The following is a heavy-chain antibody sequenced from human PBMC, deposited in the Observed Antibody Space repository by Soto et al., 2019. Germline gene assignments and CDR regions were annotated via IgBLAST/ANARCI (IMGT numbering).Heavy chain of an antibody. CDR3: ARGVSQYSPLALFDY. Sequence: GGSLRLSCAASGFTFSSYAMSWVRQAPGKGLEWVSTISGSDGRTYSTDSVKGRFTISRDNSRNTAYLQMNSLRVEDTAVYYCARGVSQYSPLALFDYWGRGTLVTVSS. D-gene: IGHD2-15*01. J-gene: IGHJ4*02. CDR2: ISGSDGRT. CDR1: GFTFSSYA. V-gene: IGHV3-23*01.